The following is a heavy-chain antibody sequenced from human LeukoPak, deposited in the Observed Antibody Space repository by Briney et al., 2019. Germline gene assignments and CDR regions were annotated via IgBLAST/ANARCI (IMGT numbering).Heavy chain of an antibody. CDR2: ISGSGVYT. J-gene: IGHJ4*02. Sequence: ETLSLTCTVSGGSISSYYWSWVRQAPGKGLEWVSGISGSGVYTYYADSVKGRFTISRDNSKNSLHLQMNSLRAEDTAVYYCAREVYYGSGRRFDLWGQGTLVTVSS. V-gene: IGHV3-23*01. D-gene: IGHD3-10*01. CDR1: GGSISSYY. CDR3: AREVYYGSGRRFDL.